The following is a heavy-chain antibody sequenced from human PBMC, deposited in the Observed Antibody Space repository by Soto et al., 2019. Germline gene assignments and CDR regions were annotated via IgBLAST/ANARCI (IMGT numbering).Heavy chain of an antibody. CDR1: GYTFTSYY. CDR3: ARAQTLLRYFDWLFPHPYGMDV. CDR2: INPSGGST. D-gene: IGHD3-9*01. Sequence: GASVKVSCKASGYTFTSYYMHWVRQAPGQGLEWMGIINPSGGSTSYAQKFQGRVTMTRDTSTSTVYMELRSLRSEDTAVYYCARAQTLLRYFDWLFPHPYGMDVWGQGTTVTVSS. J-gene: IGHJ6*02. V-gene: IGHV1-46*01.